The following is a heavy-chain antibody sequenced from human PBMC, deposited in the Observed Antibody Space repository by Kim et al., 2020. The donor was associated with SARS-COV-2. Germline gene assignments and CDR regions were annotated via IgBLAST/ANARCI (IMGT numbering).Heavy chain of an antibody. D-gene: IGHD2-2*01. J-gene: IGHJ6*02. V-gene: IGHV1-18*01. CDR2: ISAYNGNT. CDR3: ARAPIYCSSTSCYRYYYYGMDV. Sequence: ASVKVSCKASGYTFTSYGISWVRQAPGQGLEWMGWISAYNGNTNYAQKLQGRVTKTTDTSTSTAYMELRSLRYDDTAVYYCARAPIYCSSTSCYRYYYYGMDVWGQGTTVTVSS. CDR1: GYTFTSYG.